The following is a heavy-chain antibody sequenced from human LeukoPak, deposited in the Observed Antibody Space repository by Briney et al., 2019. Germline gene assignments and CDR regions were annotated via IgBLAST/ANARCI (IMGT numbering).Heavy chain of an antibody. CDR1: GFNFKSYK. V-gene: IGHV3-48*03. Sequence: PGGSLRLSCAASGFNFKSYKMTWVRQAPGKGLEWVSYISSSGNSIYYADSVKGRFTISRDSAKSSLYLQMNSLRGEDTALYYCARVGNGPVARNYYYYGMDVWGQGTTVTVSS. CDR2: ISSSGNSI. CDR3: ARVGNGPVARNYYYYGMDV. J-gene: IGHJ6*02. D-gene: IGHD6-19*01.